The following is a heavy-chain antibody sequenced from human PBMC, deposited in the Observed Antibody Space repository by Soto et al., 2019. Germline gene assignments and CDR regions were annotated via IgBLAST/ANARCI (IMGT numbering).Heavy chain of an antibody. D-gene: IGHD3-22*01. J-gene: IGHJ4*02. Sequence: QVQLQESGPGLVRPSETLSLSCSVSNGSLSSSRWWSWVRQSPGKGLEWIGEVAENGYIHCIPSLKSRLTISLDWSRNRVVLRRTSVTTAYTSLDYGARHHYDGYDFDYWGQGARVTVSS. V-gene: IGHV4-4*02. CDR3: ARHHYDGYDFDY. CDR2: VAENGYI. CDR1: NGSLSSSRW.